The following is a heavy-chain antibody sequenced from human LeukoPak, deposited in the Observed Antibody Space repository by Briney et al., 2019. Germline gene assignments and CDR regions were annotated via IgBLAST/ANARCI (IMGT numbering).Heavy chain of an antibody. CDR1: GYTFTSYG. J-gene: IGHJ6*02. Sequence: ASVKVSCKASGYTFTSYGISWVRQAPGQGLEWMGWVSAYNGNTNYAQKLQGRVTMTTDTSTSTAYMELRSLRSDDTAVYYCARERYVDIVATILSSSYYYGMDVWGQGTTVTVSS. D-gene: IGHD5-12*01. CDR3: ARERYVDIVATILSSSYYYGMDV. CDR2: VSAYNGNT. V-gene: IGHV1-18*01.